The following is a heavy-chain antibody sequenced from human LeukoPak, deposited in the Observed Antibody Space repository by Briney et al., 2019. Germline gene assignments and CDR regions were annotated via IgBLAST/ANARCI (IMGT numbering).Heavy chain of an antibody. CDR3: ARVLAEYYYDIGPFDP. CDR2: IYHSGST. V-gene: IGHV4-59*12. D-gene: IGHD3-22*01. Sequence: PSETLSLTCTVSGGSISSYYWSWIRQPPGKGLEWIGYIYHSGSTYYNPSLKSRVTISVDRSKNQFSLKLSSVTAADTAVYYCARVLAEYYYDIGPFDPWGQGTLVTVSS. J-gene: IGHJ5*02. CDR1: GGSISSYY.